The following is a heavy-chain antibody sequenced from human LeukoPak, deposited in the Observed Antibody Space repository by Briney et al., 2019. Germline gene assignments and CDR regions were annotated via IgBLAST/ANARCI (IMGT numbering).Heavy chain of an antibody. V-gene: IGHV4-59*01. D-gene: IGHD3-22*01. J-gene: IGHJ4*02. CDR1: GGSITGSY. CDR2: IYYSGTT. CDR3: ARSKVTYYYDAGGYYYFDY. Sequence: SETLSLTCTVSGGSITGSYWSWLRQSPGKGLEWIGYIYYSGTTNYSPSLRSRVTMSVDTSNKHFSLKLRSVTAADTAVYYCARSKVTYYYDAGGYYYFDYWGQGALVTVSS.